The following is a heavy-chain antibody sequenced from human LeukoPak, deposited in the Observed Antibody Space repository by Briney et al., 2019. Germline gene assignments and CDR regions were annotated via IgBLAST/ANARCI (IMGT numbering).Heavy chain of an antibody. Sequence: KASETLSLTCTVSGGSISSSSYYWGWIRQPPGKGLEWIGSIYYSGSTYYNPSLKSRVTISVDTSKNQLSLKLSSVTAADTAVYYCARDGGRIAAAGSVDYWGQGTLVTVSS. V-gene: IGHV4-39*07. CDR3: ARDGGRIAAAGSVDY. CDR2: IYYSGST. D-gene: IGHD6-13*01. CDR1: GGSISSSSYY. J-gene: IGHJ4*02.